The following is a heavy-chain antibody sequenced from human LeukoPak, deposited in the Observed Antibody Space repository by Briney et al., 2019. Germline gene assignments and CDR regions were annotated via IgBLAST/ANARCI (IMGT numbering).Heavy chain of an antibody. Sequence: SQTLSLTCTVSGGSISSGGYYWSWIRQPPGKGLEWIGYIYHSGSTYYNPSLKSRVTISVDRSKNQFSLKLSSVTAADTAVYYCARDADIVVVPAAMGGLGAFDIWGQGTMVTVSS. D-gene: IGHD2-2*01. CDR3: ARDADIVVVPAAMGGLGAFDI. CDR1: GGSISSGGYY. J-gene: IGHJ3*02. CDR2: IYHSGST. V-gene: IGHV4-30-2*01.